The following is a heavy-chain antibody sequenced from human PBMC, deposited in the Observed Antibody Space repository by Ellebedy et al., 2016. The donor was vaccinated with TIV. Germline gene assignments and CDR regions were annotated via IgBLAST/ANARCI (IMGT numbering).Heavy chain of an antibody. D-gene: IGHD6-13*01. V-gene: IGHV1-18*01. CDR3: ARVPGQLSWFNP. CDR2: ISAYNGNT. CDR1: GYTFTSYG. Sequence: ASVKVSXXASGYTFTSYGISWVRQAPGQGLEWMGWISAYNGNTNYAQKLQGRVTMTTDTSTSTAYMELRSLRSDDTAVYYCARVPGQLSWFNPWGQGTLVTVSS. J-gene: IGHJ5*02.